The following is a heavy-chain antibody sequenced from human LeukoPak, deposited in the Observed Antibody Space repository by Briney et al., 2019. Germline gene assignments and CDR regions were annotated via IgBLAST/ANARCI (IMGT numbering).Heavy chain of an antibody. V-gene: IGHV4-34*01. CDR1: GESFSSYF. CDR3: ARGPHFYGDYIRSFPDAFHL. Sequence: SETLSLTCGVSGESFSSYFWSWIRQSPGEGLEWLGQIRHGGVTTYNPSLMGRVTISVDTSNNQFSLILTSVTASDTAVYYCARGPHFYGDYIRSFPDAFHLWGRGTVVSISS. CDR2: IRHGGVT. J-gene: IGHJ3*01. D-gene: IGHD4-17*01.